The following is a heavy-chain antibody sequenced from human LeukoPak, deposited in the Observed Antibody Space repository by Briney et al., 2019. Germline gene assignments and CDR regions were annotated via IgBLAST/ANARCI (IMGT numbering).Heavy chain of an antibody. Sequence: PGGSLRLSCAPSGFTFSSYSMNWVRQAPGKGLEWVSSISSSSSYIYYADSVKGRFTISRDNAKNSLYLQMNSLRAEDTAVYYCARGGSSGYYLDYWGQGTLVTVSS. CDR1: GFTFSSYS. V-gene: IGHV3-21*01. D-gene: IGHD3-22*01. CDR3: ARGGSSGYYLDY. CDR2: ISSSSSYI. J-gene: IGHJ4*02.